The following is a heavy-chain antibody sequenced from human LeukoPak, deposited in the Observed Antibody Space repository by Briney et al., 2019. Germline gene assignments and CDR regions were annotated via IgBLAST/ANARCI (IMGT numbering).Heavy chain of an antibody. Sequence: PGGSLRLSCAASGFIFSTTWMAWVRQAPGKGPEWVAYINHDGTETNYLDSVKGRFTVPRDNVKNSLYLQMHSLRADDTAVYYCATTAGRTGGNSWGQGALVTVSS. CDR2: INHDGTET. J-gene: IGHJ4*02. D-gene: IGHD3-16*01. V-gene: IGHV3-7*03. CDR3: ATTAGRTGGNS. CDR1: GFIFSTTW.